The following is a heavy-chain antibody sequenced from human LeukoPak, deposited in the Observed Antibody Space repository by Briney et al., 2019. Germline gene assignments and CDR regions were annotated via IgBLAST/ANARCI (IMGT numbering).Heavy chain of an antibody. Sequence: GGSLRLSCAASGFTFSSYAMSWVRQAPGKELEWVSAISGSGGSTYYADSVKGRFTISRDNSKNTLYLQMNSLSAADTAVYYCAKQLYSYGYRWFDTWSQGTLVTVSS. CDR1: GFTFSSYA. CDR3: AKQLYSYGYRWFDT. J-gene: IGHJ5*01. V-gene: IGHV3-23*01. CDR2: ISGSGGST. D-gene: IGHD5-18*01.